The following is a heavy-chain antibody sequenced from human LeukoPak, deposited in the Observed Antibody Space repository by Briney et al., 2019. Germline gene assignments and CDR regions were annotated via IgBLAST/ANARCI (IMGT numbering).Heavy chain of an antibody. J-gene: IGHJ4*02. Sequence: GGSLRLSCAASGFTFSSYWMPWVRQAPGKGLVWVSRINSGGSSTSYADSVKGRFTISRDNAKNTLYLQMNGLRAEDTAVYYCARGTSGTTTFDFWGPGTLVTVSS. V-gene: IGHV3-74*01. D-gene: IGHD1-7*01. CDR3: ARGTSGTTTFDF. CDR2: INSGGSST. CDR1: GFTFSSYW.